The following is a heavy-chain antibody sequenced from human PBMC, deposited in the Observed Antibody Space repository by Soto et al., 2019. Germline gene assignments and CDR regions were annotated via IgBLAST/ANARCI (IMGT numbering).Heavy chain of an antibody. J-gene: IGHJ4*02. CDR2: IDPSDSKT. Sequence: GEALKISCKGSGYSFAGYWITWVRQKPGKGVELMGRIDPSDSKTYYSTSLRGHVTISATKSITTVFLQWSSLRDSDTAMYYCARQIYDSDTGPNFRYYFDXWGQGTPVTVSX. CDR1: GYSFAGYW. D-gene: IGHD3-22*01. CDR3: ARQIYDSDTGPNFRYYFDX. V-gene: IGHV5-10-1*01.